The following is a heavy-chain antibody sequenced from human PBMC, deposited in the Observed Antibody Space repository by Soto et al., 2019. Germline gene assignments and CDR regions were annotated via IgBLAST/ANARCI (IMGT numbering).Heavy chain of an antibody. J-gene: IGHJ5*02. Sequence: QVQLQESGPGLVKPSETLSLTCTVSGGSISSYYWSWIRPPPGKGLEWIGYIYYSGSTNYHPSLKSRVTISVDTSKNQFDLKLSSVTAADTAVYYCARARGIAAAGTHWFDPWGQGTLVTVSS. CDR1: GGSISSYY. CDR3: ARARGIAAAGTHWFDP. CDR2: IYYSGST. D-gene: IGHD6-13*01. V-gene: IGHV4-59*01.